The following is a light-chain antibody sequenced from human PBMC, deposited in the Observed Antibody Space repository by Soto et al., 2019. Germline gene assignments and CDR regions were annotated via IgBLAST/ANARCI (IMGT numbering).Light chain of an antibody. V-gene: IGLV1-40*02. CDR1: TSNIGAGFD. CDR3: QSYDTGLSGSV. Sequence: QAVVTQPPSVSRAPGQRVTISCTGITSNIGAGFDVHWYQHLPGTAPKLLIFGNINRPSGVPDRFSGSKSGTSASLAITGLQAQDEADYYCQSYDTGLSGSVFGGGTQLTVL. CDR2: GNI. J-gene: IGLJ2*01.